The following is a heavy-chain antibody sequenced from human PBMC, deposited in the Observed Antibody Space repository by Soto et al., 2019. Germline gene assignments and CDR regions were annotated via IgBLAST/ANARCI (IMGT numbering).Heavy chain of an antibody. Sequence: GGSLRLSCAASGFTFSSYSMNWVRQAPGKGLEWVSSISSSSSYIYYADSVKGRFTISRDNAKNSLYLQMNSLRAEDTAVYYCAREDDPPYSSSTHFNIWGQGTMVTVSS. J-gene: IGHJ3*02. CDR1: GFTFSSYS. CDR3: AREDDPPYSSSTHFNI. CDR2: ISSSSSYI. V-gene: IGHV3-21*01. D-gene: IGHD6-6*01.